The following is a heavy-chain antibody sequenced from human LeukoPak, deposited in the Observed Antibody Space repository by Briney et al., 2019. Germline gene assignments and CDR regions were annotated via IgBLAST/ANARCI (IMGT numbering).Heavy chain of an antibody. J-gene: IGHJ4*02. Sequence: EGSLRLSCAASGFTFSSYAMSWVRQAPGKGLEWVSTISVSGGYTYYADSVKGRFTISRDNSKNTMYLEMNSLRAEDTAIYYCAKDKYGSGIGGYFDYWGQGTLVTVSS. CDR2: ISVSGGYT. D-gene: IGHD3-10*01. CDR1: GFTFSSYA. CDR3: AKDKYGSGIGGYFDY. V-gene: IGHV3-23*01.